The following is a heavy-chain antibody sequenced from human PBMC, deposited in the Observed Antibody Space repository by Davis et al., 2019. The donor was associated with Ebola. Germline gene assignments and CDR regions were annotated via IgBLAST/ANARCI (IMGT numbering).Heavy chain of an antibody. J-gene: IGHJ4*02. CDR3: ARGGEQWLIDY. V-gene: IGHV3-33*01. CDR2: IWYDGSNK. CDR1: GFTFSSYG. Sequence: GGSLRLSCAASGFTFSSYGMHWVRQAPGKGLEWVALIWYDGSNKYYADSVKGRFTISRDNSKNTLYLQMNSLRAEDTAVYYCARGGEQWLIDYWGQGTLVTVSS. D-gene: IGHD6-19*01.